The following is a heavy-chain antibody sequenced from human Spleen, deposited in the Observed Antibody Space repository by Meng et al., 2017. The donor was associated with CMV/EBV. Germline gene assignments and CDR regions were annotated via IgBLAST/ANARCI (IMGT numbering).Heavy chain of an antibody. Sequence: ASVKVSCKTSGYNFTTYNIHWVRQAPGQGLEWMGWVSAYSGNAIYAQKFQDRVTLTTDTSTTTAYMELRTLRSDDTAVYYCARLPVAGSHWGQGTLVTVSS. V-gene: IGHV1-18*01. J-gene: IGHJ4*02. CDR3: ARLPVAGSH. CDR2: VSAYSGNA. D-gene: IGHD6-19*01. CDR1: GYNFTTYN.